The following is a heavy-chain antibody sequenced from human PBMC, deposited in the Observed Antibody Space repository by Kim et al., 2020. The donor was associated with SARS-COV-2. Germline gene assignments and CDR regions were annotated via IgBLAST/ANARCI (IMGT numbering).Heavy chain of an antibody. Sequence: GESLQISCKGSGYSFTSYWIGWVRQMPGKGLEWMGIIYPGDSDTRYSPSFQGQVTISADKSISTAYLQWSSLKASDTAMYYCARRHDYGDAWAHYFDYWGQGTLVTVSS. CDR1: GYSFTSYW. D-gene: IGHD4-17*01. CDR2: IYPGDSDT. CDR3: ARRHDYGDAWAHYFDY. J-gene: IGHJ4*02. V-gene: IGHV5-51*01.